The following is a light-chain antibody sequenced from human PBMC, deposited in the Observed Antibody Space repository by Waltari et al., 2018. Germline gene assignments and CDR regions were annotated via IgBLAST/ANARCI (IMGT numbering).Light chain of an antibody. J-gene: IGLJ1*01. CDR1: RSALGGYHL. CDR2: DVS. Sequence: QSALTPPAPVSGSPGQSITIPCTGTRSALGGYHLVSWYQQPPGKAPKLMIYDVSNRPSGVSNRFSGSKSGNTASLTISGLQAEDEADYYCSSYTSSSTRVFGTGTKVTVL. CDR3: SSYTSSSTRV. V-gene: IGLV2-14*01.